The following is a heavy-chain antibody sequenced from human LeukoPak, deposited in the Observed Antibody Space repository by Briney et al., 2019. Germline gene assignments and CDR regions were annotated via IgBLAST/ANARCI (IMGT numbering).Heavy chain of an antibody. CDR3: ARDRFTYQQNWFDP. CDR2: IKQDGSEK. J-gene: IGHJ5*02. D-gene: IGHD2-2*01. CDR1: GFTFSSYA. V-gene: IGHV3-7*01. Sequence: GGSLRLSCAASGFTFSSYAMSWVRQAPGKGLEWVANIKQDGSEKYYVDSVKGRFTISRDNAKNSLYLQMNSLRAEDTAVYYCARDRFTYQQNWFDPWGQGTLVTVSS.